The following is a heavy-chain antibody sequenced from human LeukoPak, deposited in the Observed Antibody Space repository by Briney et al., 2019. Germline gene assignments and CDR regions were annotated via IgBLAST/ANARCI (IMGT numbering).Heavy chain of an antibody. J-gene: IGHJ3*02. CDR3: ARYRSAYARDTFDI. Sequence: HSGGSLRLSCAAPGFTFSIYWMHWVRQAPGKGLVWVSRINGDGSSTRYADSVRGRFTISRDNAKNTLYLQMDSLRVDDTAVYYCARYRSAYARDTFDIWGQGTMVTVSS. CDR1: GFTFSIYW. CDR2: INGDGSST. V-gene: IGHV3-74*01. D-gene: IGHD5-12*01.